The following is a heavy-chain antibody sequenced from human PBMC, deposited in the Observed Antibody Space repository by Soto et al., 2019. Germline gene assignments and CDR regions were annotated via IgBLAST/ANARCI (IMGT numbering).Heavy chain of an antibody. CDR3: ARGDSCSGISSACYPNWFDP. J-gene: IGHJ5*02. CDR2: ISGGGTT. V-gene: IGHV3-23*01. CDR1: GFTFNRDA. D-gene: IGHD2-21*01. Sequence: LLLESGGGLEQPGGSLRLSCAASGFTFNRDAMTWVRQAPGKGLEWVSTISGGGTTYYADSVQGQFTISRDNSRNTLYLQRSSLRAEDTAVYYCARGDSCSGISSACYPNWFDPWGQGTLVTVSS.